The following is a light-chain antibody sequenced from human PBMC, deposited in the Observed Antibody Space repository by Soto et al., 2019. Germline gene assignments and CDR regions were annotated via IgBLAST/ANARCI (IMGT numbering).Light chain of an antibody. CDR3: QQYDSIPPWT. CDR1: QSVSSSY. CDR2: GAS. V-gene: IGKV3-20*01. Sequence: EIVLTQSPGTLSLSPGERATLSCRASQSVSSSYLAWYQQKSGQAPRLLIYGASSRATGIPDRFSGGGSGTDFTLTISRLDPEDYAVYFCQQYDSIPPWTFGQGTKVDIK. J-gene: IGKJ1*01.